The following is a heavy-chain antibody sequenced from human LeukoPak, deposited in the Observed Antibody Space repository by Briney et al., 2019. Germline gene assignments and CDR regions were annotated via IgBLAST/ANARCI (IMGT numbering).Heavy chain of an antibody. CDR1: GYTFTSYG. V-gene: IGHV1-18*01. D-gene: IGHD1-14*01. Sequence: ASVKVSCKASGYTFTSYGISWVRQAPGQGLEWMGWISAYNGNTNYAQKLQGRVTMTTDTSTSTAYMELRSLRSDDTAVYYCARGTKRVSPFCAFDIWGQGTMVTVSS. CDR2: ISAYNGNT. CDR3: ARGTKRVSPFCAFDI. J-gene: IGHJ3*02.